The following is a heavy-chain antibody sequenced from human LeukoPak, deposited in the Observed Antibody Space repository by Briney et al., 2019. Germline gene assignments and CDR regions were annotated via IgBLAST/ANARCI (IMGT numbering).Heavy chain of an antibody. D-gene: IGHD3-10*01. Sequence: SETLSLTCTVSGGSISSSSYYWGWIRQPPGKGLEWIGSIYYSGSTYYNPSLKSRVTISVDTSKNQFSLKLSSVTAADTAVYYCARHRYYGSGSRPNWFDPWGQGALVTVSS. CDR1: GGSISSSSYY. CDR3: ARHRYYGSGSRPNWFDP. V-gene: IGHV4-39*01. CDR2: IYYSGST. J-gene: IGHJ5*02.